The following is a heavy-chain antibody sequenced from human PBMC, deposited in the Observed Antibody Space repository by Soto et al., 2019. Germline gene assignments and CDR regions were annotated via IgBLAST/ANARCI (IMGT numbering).Heavy chain of an antibody. Sequence: SETLSLTCTVSGGSISSYYWSWIRQPPGKGLEWIGYIYYSGSTNYNPSLKSRVTISVDTSKNQFSLKLSSVTAADTAVYYCARGDYDFWSGPQSLFDYWGQGTLVTVSS. D-gene: IGHD3-3*01. CDR2: IYYSGST. V-gene: IGHV4-59*01. CDR1: GGSISSYY. CDR3: ARGDYDFWSGPQSLFDY. J-gene: IGHJ4*02.